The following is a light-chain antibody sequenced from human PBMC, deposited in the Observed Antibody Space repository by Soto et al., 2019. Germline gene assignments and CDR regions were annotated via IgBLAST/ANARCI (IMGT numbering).Light chain of an antibody. Sequence: EILLTQSPGTLSLSPGERATLSCRASQSVTNNYLAWYQQKPGQAPRLLIYGASSRATGIPDRFSGSGSGTDFTLTISRLEPEDFAVYYCHQYTGSPFAFGGGTKVEI. CDR2: GAS. J-gene: IGKJ4*01. V-gene: IGKV3-20*01. CDR1: QSVTNNY. CDR3: HQYTGSPFA.